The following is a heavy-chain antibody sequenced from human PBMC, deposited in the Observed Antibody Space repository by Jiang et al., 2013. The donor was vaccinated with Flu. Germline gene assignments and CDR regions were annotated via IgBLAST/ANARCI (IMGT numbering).Heavy chain of an antibody. J-gene: IGHJ4*02. Sequence: LLKPSETLSLTCAVYGGSFSGYYWSWIRQPPGKGLEWIGEINHSGSTNYNPSLKSRVTISVDTSKNQFSLKLSSVTAADTAVYYCARGVLFTMVRGLLQSGADYWGQGTLVTVSS. V-gene: IGHV4-34*01. CDR2: INHSGST. D-gene: IGHD3-10*01. CDR1: GGSFSGYY. CDR3: ARGVLFTMVRGLLQSGADY.